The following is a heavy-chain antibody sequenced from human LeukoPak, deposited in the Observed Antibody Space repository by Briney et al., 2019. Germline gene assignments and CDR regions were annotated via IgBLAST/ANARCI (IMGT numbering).Heavy chain of an antibody. Sequence: GGSLRLSCTASGFTFVDYAMSWVRQAPGKGVGWVGFIRSKAYGGTTEYAASVKGRFTISRDDSKSIAYLQMNSLKTEDTAVYYCTRGGVGATLWGQGTLVTVSS. CDR1: GFTFVDYA. D-gene: IGHD1-26*01. CDR3: TRGGVGATL. V-gene: IGHV3-49*04. J-gene: IGHJ4*02. CDR2: IRSKAYGGTT.